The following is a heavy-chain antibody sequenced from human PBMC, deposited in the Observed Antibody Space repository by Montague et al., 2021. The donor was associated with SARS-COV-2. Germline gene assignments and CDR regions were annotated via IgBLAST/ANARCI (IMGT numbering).Heavy chain of an antibody. V-gene: IGHV6-1*01. J-gene: IGHJ4*02. CDR1: GDRVAGLRAA. Sequence: CAISGDRVAGLRAASDENTHALSRLLELVGRTHHRSKWYNDYAVSVRSRITISPDTSKNQFSLQLNSVTPEDTAVYYCTQERGPGRTTWHYFDYWGQGTRVTV. CDR2: THHRSKWYN. CDR3: TQERGPGRTTWHYFDY. D-gene: IGHD1-14*01.